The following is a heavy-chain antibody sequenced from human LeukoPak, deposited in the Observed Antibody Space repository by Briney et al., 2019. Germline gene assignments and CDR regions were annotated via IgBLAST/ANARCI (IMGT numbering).Heavy chain of an antibody. CDR2: MNPKSGNT. CDR3: ARALFKYSNPQGY. D-gene: IGHD4-11*01. Sequence: ASVKVSCKASGYTFTDYHINWVRQATGQGLEWMGWMNPKSGNTGYAQKFQARVTITRNTSISTAYMELSSLRSEDTAVYYCARALFKYSNPQGYWGQGTLVTVSS. J-gene: IGHJ4*02. V-gene: IGHV1-8*03. CDR1: GYTFTDYH.